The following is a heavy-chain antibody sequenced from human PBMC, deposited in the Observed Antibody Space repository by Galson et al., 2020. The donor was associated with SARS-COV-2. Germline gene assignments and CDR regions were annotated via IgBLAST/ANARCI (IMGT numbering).Heavy chain of an antibody. Sequence: GGSLRLSCAASGFTFSSYAMHWVRQAPGKGLEWVAVISYDGSNKYYADSVKGRFTISRDNSKNTLYLQMNSLRAEDTAVYYCAREGSSWFDAFDIWGQGTMVTVSS. CDR2: ISYDGSNK. CDR1: GFTFSSYA. CDR3: AREGSSWFDAFDI. D-gene: IGHD6-13*01. J-gene: IGHJ3*02. V-gene: IGHV3-30*04.